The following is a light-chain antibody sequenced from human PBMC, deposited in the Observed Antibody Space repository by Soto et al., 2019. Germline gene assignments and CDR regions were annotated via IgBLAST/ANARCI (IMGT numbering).Light chain of an antibody. Sequence: IQMTQSPSTLSASVGDRVTITYRASQSISSWLAWYQQKPGKAPKLLIYKASSLESGVPSRFSGSGSGTEFTLTISSLQPDDFATYYCQQYNSYPYTFGQGTRLEIK. CDR3: QQYNSYPYT. CDR1: QSISSW. CDR2: KAS. J-gene: IGKJ5*01. V-gene: IGKV1-5*03.